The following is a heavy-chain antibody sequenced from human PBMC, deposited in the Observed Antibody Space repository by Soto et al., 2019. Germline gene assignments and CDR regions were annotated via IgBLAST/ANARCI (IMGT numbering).Heavy chain of an antibody. D-gene: IGHD3-16*01. J-gene: IGHJ6*02. CDR2: IYTGGST. CDR1: GFTVSNNY. V-gene: IGHV3-53*01. CDR3: AREELSGRYGGNGMDV. Sequence: HPGGSLRLSCAASGFTVSNNYMSWVRQAPGKGLEWVSVIYTGGSTYYAESVKGRFSISRDNSKNTMYLQMNSLRVEDTAVYCCAREELSGRYGGNGMDVWGQGTTVTVSS.